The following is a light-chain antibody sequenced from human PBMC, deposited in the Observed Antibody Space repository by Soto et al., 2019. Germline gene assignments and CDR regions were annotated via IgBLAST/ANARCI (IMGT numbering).Light chain of an antibody. CDR1: QSVSSSY. V-gene: IGKV3-20*01. J-gene: IGKJ3*01. CDR3: QQYGSSPPIT. CDR2: GAS. Sequence: EIVLTQSPGTLSLSPGERATLSCRASQSVSSSYLAWYQQKPGQAPRLLIYGASSRATGIPDRFSGSGSGTHFPLTISRLEPADFAVYYCQQYGSSPPITFGPGTKVDIK.